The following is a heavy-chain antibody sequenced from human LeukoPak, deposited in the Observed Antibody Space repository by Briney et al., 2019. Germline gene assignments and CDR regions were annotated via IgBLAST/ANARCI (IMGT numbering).Heavy chain of an antibody. V-gene: IGHV3-30*02. CDR3: AKDLGLGYCSSTSCSPTFDY. CDR1: GFTFSSYG. D-gene: IGHD2-2*01. CDR2: IRYDGSNK. J-gene: IGHJ4*02. Sequence: GGSLRLSCAASGFTFSSYGMHWVRQAPGKGLEWVAFIRYDGSNKYYADSEKGRFTISRDNSKNTLYLQMNSLRAEDTAVYYCAKDLGLGYCSSTSCSPTFDYWGQGTLVTVSS.